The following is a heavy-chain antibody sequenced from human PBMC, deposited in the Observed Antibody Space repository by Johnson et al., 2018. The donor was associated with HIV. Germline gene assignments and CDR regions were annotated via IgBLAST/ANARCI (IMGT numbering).Heavy chain of an antibody. CDR1: GFSFIDYA. CDR3: ANSLLLDAFNI. J-gene: IGHJ3*02. V-gene: IGHV3-23*04. CDR2: ISGGEDDT. Sequence: VQLVESGGGLVRPGGYLRLSCVASGFSFIDYAMIWVRQAPGKGLEWVSFISGGEDDTYYADSVKGRFTISRDNSKTTLYLQMNSLRDEDTAVYYCANSLLLDAFNIWGQGTMVTVSS.